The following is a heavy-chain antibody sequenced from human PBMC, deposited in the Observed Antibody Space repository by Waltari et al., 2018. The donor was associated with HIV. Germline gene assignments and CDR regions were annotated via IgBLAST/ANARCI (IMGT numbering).Heavy chain of an antibody. Sequence: QVQLVDSGGGVVQPGRSLRLSCAASGFTFSSHGMHWVRQAPGKGLEWVAVISYDGSNKFYTDSVKGRFTISRDNSKNTLYLQMNSLRAEDTAVYYCAKTGYGDYGRDDWGQGTLVTVSS. CDR1: GFTFSSHG. CDR3: AKTGYGDYGRDD. J-gene: IGHJ4*02. CDR2: ISYDGSNK. D-gene: IGHD4-17*01. V-gene: IGHV3-30*18.